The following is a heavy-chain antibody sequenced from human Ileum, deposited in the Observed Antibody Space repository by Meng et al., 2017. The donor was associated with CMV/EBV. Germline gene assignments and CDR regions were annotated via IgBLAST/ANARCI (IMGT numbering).Heavy chain of an antibody. Sequence: GESLKISCGASGFTFKTHVMNWVRQAPGKGPEWVSSISGSGSNTYYADSVKGRFTISRDNSKNMFYLQMNSLRGEDTAIYYCTKNVKGGYCTSTSCFPPGMDVWGQGTTVT. CDR2: ISGSGSNT. CDR3: TKNVKGGYCTSTSCFPPGMDV. V-gene: IGHV3-23*01. CDR1: GFTFKTHV. J-gene: IGHJ6*02. D-gene: IGHD2-2*01.